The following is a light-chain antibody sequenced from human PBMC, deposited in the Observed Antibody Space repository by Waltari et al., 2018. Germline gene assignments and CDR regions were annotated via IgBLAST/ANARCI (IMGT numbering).Light chain of an antibody. CDR3: QQYNDWPLP. J-gene: IGKJ5*01. CDR2: GAS. V-gene: IGKV3-15*01. Sequence: EIVMTQSPATLSVSPGERATLSCRASQSVSRNVAWYQQKPGQAPRLLIYGASTRATGIPARFSGSGSGTEFTLTISSLQSEDFAVYYWQQYNDWPLPFGQGTRLDIK. CDR1: QSVSRN.